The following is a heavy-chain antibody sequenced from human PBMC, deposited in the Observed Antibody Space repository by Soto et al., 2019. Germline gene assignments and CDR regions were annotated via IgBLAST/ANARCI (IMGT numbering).Heavy chain of an antibody. CDR3: AREKRANGVFDY. CDR2: IKHDGSET. Sequence: GGSLRLSCEASGFTFSNYWMAWVRQTPGGGLEWVANIKHDGSETYFLGSVNGRFTISRDNTKNSVFLQMGSLTVEDTAVYYCAREKRANGVFDYWGQGTRVTVPS. CDR1: GFTFSNYW. D-gene: IGHD4-17*01. J-gene: IGHJ4*02. V-gene: IGHV3-7*01.